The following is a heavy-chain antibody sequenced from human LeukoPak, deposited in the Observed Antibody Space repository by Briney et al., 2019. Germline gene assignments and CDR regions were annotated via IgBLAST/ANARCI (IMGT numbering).Heavy chain of an antibody. Sequence: SETLSLTCTVSGGSISSSSYYWGWIRQPPGKGLEWIGSIYYSGSTYYNPSLKSRVTISVDTSKNQFSLKLSSVTAADTAVYYCARLWYYDSSGYDAFDIWGQGTMVTVSS. CDR2: IYYSGST. CDR1: GGSISSSSYY. J-gene: IGHJ3*02. D-gene: IGHD3-22*01. CDR3: ARLWYYDSSGYDAFDI. V-gene: IGHV4-39*01.